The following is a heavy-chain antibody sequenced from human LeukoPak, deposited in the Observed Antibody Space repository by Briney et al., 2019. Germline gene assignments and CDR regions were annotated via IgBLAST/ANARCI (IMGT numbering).Heavy chain of an antibody. Sequence: GGSLRLSCAASGFSFSSFGVRWVRQAPGKGRGWKTSILSDGSNKYYADSVKGPFSISRDNSKHTVYLQMSSLRVEDTAIYYSAKGDYGDSEANLAYWGQGTLVTVSS. V-gene: IGHV3-30*02. J-gene: IGHJ4*02. CDR2: ILSDGSNK. CDR1: GFSFSSFG. CDR3: AKGDYGDSEANLAY. D-gene: IGHD4-17*01.